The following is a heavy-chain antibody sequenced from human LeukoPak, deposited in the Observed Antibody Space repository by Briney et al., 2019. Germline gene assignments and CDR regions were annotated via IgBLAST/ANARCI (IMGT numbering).Heavy chain of an antibody. CDR3: GKGGRWLASLYLDN. J-gene: IGHJ4*02. D-gene: IGHD6-19*01. CDR1: GFTFSTYA. V-gene: IGHV3-23*01. Sequence: PGGSLRLSCAASGFTFSTYAMTWVRQAPGKGLEWVSVISGSGGTTYYADSVKGRFTISRDNSKNTLHVEMNSRRPEDTAVYYGGKGGRWLASLYLDNWGGGTLATVS. CDR2: ISGSGGTT.